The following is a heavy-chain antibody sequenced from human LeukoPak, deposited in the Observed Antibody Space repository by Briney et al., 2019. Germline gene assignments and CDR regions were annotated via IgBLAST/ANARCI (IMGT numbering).Heavy chain of an antibody. J-gene: IGHJ6*02. V-gene: IGHV1-2*02. CDR1: GGTFSSYA. CDR3: ACSGYDYDYYYYGMDV. D-gene: IGHD5-12*01. CDR2: INPNSGGT. Sequence: ASVKVSCKASGGTFSSYAISWVRQAPGQGLEWMGWINPNSGGTNYAQKFQGRVTMTRDTSISTAYMELSRLRSDDTAVYYCACSGYDYDYYYYGMDVWGQGTTVTVSS.